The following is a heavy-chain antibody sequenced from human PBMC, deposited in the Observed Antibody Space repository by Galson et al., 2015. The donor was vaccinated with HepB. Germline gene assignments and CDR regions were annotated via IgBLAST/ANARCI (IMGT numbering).Heavy chain of an antibody. D-gene: IGHD1-26*01. Sequence: SVKVSCKASGYTFTDYYVHWVRRAPGQGLEWMGCIGPNSGDTDYAQKFQGRVTMTRDTSISTAYMDLSGLTSDDTAVYYCARDGIVGPTHDAFDIWGQGTMVTVSS. V-gene: IGHV1-2*02. CDR2: IGPNSGDT. CDR1: GYTFTDYY. J-gene: IGHJ3*02. CDR3: ARDGIVGPTHDAFDI.